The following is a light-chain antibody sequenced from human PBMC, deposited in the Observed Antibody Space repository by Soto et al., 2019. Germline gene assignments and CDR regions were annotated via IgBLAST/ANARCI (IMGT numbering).Light chain of an antibody. J-gene: IGLJ1*01. V-gene: IGLV2-14*01. CDR2: DVT. Sequence: QSVLTQPASVSGSPGQSIAISCTGTSSDVGGYNYVSWYQQHPGKALKLIIYDVTNRPSGVSNRFSGSKSGNTASLTISGLQAEDEADYYCSSYTSSSTYVFGTGTKVTVL. CDR1: SSDVGGYNY. CDR3: SSYTSSSTYV.